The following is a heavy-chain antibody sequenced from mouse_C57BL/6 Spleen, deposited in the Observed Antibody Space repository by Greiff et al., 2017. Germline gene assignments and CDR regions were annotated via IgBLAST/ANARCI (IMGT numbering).Heavy chain of an antibody. V-gene: IGHV1-62-2*01. D-gene: IGHD2-4*01. Sequence: QVQLQQSGAELVKPGASVKLSCKASGYTFTEYTIHWVKQRSGQGLEWIGWFYPGSGSIKYNEKFKDKATLTTATSSSTVYMELSRLTSEDSAVYLCERHEEEFYDYDGSWLAYWGQGTLVTVSA. CDR1: GYTFTEYT. J-gene: IGHJ3*01. CDR3: ERHEEEFYDYDGSWLAY. CDR2: FYPGSGSI.